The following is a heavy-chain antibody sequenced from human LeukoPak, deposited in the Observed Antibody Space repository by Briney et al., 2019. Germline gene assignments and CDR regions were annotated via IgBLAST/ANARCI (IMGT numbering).Heavy chain of an antibody. Sequence: SGPTLVNPTHTLTLTFTFSGFSLSTSGMYVSWIRQPPGKALEWLTRIDWDDDKYYSTSLKTRLTISKDTSKSQVVLTMTNIDTVYTATYYCARSPLLVRWGFDVWGQGTLVTVSS. CDR1: GFSLSTSGMY. CDR2: IDWDDDK. V-gene: IGHV2-70*11. D-gene: IGHD3-10*01. CDR3: ARSPLLVRWGFDV. J-gene: IGHJ4*02.